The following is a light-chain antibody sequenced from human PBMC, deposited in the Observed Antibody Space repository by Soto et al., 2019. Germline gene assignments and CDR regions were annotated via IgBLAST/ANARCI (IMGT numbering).Light chain of an antibody. Sequence: QSVLTQPPSVSGAPGQRVTISCTGSSSNIGAGYDVHWYQHLPGTAPILLIYGNSNRPSGVPDRFSGSKSGTSASLAITGLQTEDESDYYCQSYDTSLNVVFGGGTKHTVL. J-gene: IGLJ2*01. CDR1: SSNIGAGYD. V-gene: IGLV1-40*01. CDR3: QSYDTSLNVV. CDR2: GNS.